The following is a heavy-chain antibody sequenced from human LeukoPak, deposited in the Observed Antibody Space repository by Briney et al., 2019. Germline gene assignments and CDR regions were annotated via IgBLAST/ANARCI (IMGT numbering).Heavy chain of an antibody. J-gene: IGHJ4*02. CDR2: IYYSGST. CDR3: ARDSEYNYGFDH. Sequence: SETLSLTCAVSGGSISSYYWSWIRQAPGKGLEWIGYIYYSGSTNYNPSLKSRVTISVGTSKNQFSLKLNSVTAADTAVYYCARDSEYNYGFDHWGRGTLVTVSS. D-gene: IGHD5-18*01. CDR1: GGSISSYY. V-gene: IGHV4-59*01.